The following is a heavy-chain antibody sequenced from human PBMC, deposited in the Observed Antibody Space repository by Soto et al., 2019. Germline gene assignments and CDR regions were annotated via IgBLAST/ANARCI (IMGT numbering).Heavy chain of an antibody. J-gene: IGHJ5*02. CDR2: IYYSGST. Sequence: PSETLSLTCTVSGGSVSSGDYYWSWIRQPPGKGLEWIGNIYYSGSTNYNPSLKSRATISVDTSKNQFSLKVSSATAADTAVYYCARLLTRRTRHGDFWSGYYTGQFWFDPWGQGTLVTVSS. CDR3: ARLLTRRTRHGDFWSGYYTGQFWFDP. CDR1: GGSVSSGDYY. V-gene: IGHV4-61*08. D-gene: IGHD3-3*01.